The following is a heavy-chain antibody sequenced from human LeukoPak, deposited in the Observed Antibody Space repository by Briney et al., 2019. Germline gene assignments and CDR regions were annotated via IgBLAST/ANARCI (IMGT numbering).Heavy chain of an antibody. V-gene: IGHV3-23*01. D-gene: IGHD2-2*01. CDR2: ISGSGDST. Sequence: QSGGSLRLSCAASGFTFSSFAMSWVRQAPGKGLEWVSVISGSGDSTYYADSVKGRFTISRDNSKNTLFLQMNSLRAEDTAVYYCAKAVLPADIIRNYFDYWGQGALVTVSS. CDR1: GFTFSSFA. CDR3: AKAVLPADIIRNYFDY. J-gene: IGHJ4*02.